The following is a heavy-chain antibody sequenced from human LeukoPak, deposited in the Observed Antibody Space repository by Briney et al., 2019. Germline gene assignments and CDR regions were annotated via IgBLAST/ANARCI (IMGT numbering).Heavy chain of an antibody. CDR1: AFTFSDYS. V-gene: IGHV3-48*01. J-gene: IGHJ4*02. D-gene: IGHD1-26*01. CDR2: ISGRSSTI. Sequence: PGGSLRLSCAASAFTFSDYSMNWVRQAPGKGLEWVSYISGRSSTIYYADSVKGRFTISIDNAKNSMYLQMNSLRAEDTAVYYCARDRIQSGSYYFDYWGQGTLVTVSS. CDR3: ARDRIQSGSYYFDY.